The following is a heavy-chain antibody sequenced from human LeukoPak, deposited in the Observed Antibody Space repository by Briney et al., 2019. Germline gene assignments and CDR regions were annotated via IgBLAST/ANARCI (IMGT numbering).Heavy chain of an antibody. Sequence: ASVKVSCKASGYTFTGYYMHWVRQAPGQGLEWMGWINPNSGGTNYAQKFQGRVTMTRDTSISTAYMELSRLRSDDTAVYYCARDGPYCSGGSCRNRYYYYYMDVWGKETTVTVSS. D-gene: IGHD2-15*01. CDR2: INPNSGGT. V-gene: IGHV1-2*02. CDR1: GYTFTGYY. CDR3: ARDGPYCSGGSCRNRYYYYYMDV. J-gene: IGHJ6*03.